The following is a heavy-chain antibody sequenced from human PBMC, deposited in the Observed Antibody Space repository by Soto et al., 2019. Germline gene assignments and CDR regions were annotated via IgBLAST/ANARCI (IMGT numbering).Heavy chain of an antibody. CDR1: GYTFTSYG. Sequence: ASVKVSCKASGYTFTSYGISWVRQAPGQGLEWMGWISAYNGNTNYAQKLQGRVTMTTDTSTSTAYMELRSLRSDDTAVYYCTTRYWHCSGGSCYGGWFDPWGQGTLVTVSA. CDR3: TTRYWHCSGGSCYGGWFDP. V-gene: IGHV1-18*04. D-gene: IGHD2-15*01. J-gene: IGHJ5*02. CDR2: ISAYNGNT.